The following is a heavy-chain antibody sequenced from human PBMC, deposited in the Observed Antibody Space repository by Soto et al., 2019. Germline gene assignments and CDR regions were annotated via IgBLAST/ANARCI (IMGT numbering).Heavy chain of an antibody. CDR1: GEPFGSYY. V-gene: IGHV4-34*01. Sequence: QVQLQQWGTGLLKPSETLSLTCGVYGEPFGSYYWSWIRQPPGKGLEWIGEINHSGRTKYKSSLKSRVTISIDTSKTQFSLKLTSVTAADTAVYYCARWDYDFRDAFDIWGQGTMVTVSS. D-gene: IGHD3-3*01. CDR3: ARWDYDFRDAFDI. CDR2: INHSGRT. J-gene: IGHJ3*02.